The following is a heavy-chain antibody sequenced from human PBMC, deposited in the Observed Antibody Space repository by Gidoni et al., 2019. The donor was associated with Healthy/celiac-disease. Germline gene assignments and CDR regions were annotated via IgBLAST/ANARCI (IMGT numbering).Heavy chain of an antibody. CDR2: ISCSGGST. CDR1: GFTFSSYA. CDR3: AKTSSSFTVADYFDY. J-gene: IGHJ4*02. V-gene: IGHV3-23*01. D-gene: IGHD3-16*01. Sequence: EVQLLESGGGLVQPGGSLRLSCAASGFTFSSYAMRWVRQAPGKGLEWVSVISCSGGSTYYADSVKGRFTISRDHSQNKLYLQMNSLRAEDTAVYYCAKTSSSFTVADYFDYWGQGTLVTVSS.